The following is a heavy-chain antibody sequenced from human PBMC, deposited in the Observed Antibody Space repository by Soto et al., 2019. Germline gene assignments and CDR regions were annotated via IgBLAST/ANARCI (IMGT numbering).Heavy chain of an antibody. V-gene: IGHV1-58*01. CDR2: IVVGSGNT. Sequence: GASVKVSCKASGFTFTSSAVQWVRQARGQRLEWIGWIVVGSGNTNYAQKFQERVTITRDMSTSTAYMELSSLRSEDTAVYYCARGDFWSGDTHNWFDPWGQGTLVTVSS. D-gene: IGHD3-3*01. CDR1: GFTFTSSA. CDR3: ARGDFWSGDTHNWFDP. J-gene: IGHJ5*02.